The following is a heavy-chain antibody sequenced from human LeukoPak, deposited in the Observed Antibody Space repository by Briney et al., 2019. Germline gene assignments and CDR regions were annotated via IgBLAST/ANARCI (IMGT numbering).Heavy chain of an antibody. CDR2: IIPIFGTA. CDR1: GGTFSSYA. CDR3: ARDQGYSSAQGVVDY. Sequence: ASVKVSCKASGGTFSSYAISWVRQAPGQGLEWMGGIIPIFGTANYAQKFQGRVTITADESTSTAYMELSSLRSDDTAVYYCARDQGYSSAQGVVDYWGQGTLVTVSS. J-gene: IGHJ4*02. D-gene: IGHD6-19*01. V-gene: IGHV1-69*13.